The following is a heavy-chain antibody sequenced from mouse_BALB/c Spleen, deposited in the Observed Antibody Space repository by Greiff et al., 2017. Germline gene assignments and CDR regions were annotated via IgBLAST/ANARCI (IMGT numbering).Heavy chain of an antibody. Sequence: EVQVVESGGGLVQPGGSLKLSCAASGFSFSSYTMSWVRQTPEKRLEWVAYISNGGGSTYYPDTVKGRFTISRDNANNTLYLHMSSLKSEDTAMYYCARHYYGSSYVWFFDYWGQGTTLTVSS. V-gene: IGHV5-12-2*01. CDR2: ISNGGGST. CDR3: ARHYYGSSYVWFFDY. J-gene: IGHJ2*01. D-gene: IGHD1-1*01. CDR1: GFSFSSYT.